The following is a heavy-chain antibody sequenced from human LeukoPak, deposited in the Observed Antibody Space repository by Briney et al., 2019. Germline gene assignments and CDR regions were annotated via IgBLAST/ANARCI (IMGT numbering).Heavy chain of an antibody. D-gene: IGHD3-10*01. CDR1: GFTFSNYA. V-gene: IGHV3-23*01. J-gene: IGHJ4*02. CDR3: ATRFGAPDY. CDR2: MTGSGGST. Sequence: TGGSLRLSCAASGFTFSNYAMSWVRQAPGKGLEWFSAMTGSGGSTYYADSVKGRFTISRDNSKNTLYLQMNSLRVEDTAVYYCATRFGAPDYWGRGTLVTVSS.